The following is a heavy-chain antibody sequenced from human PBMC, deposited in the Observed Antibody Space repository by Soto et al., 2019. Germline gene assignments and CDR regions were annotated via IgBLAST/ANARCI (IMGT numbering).Heavy chain of an antibody. CDR1: GYTFTSYG. V-gene: IGHV1-18*01. Sequence: GASVKVSCKASGYTFTSYGISWVRKAPGQGLEWMGWIGAYNGNTNYAQKFQGRVTMTTDTSTSTAYMELRSLRSDDTAVYYCARTLNEWLLGLDWGQGTLVTVSS. CDR3: ARTLNEWLLGLD. CDR2: IGAYNGNT. J-gene: IGHJ4*02. D-gene: IGHD3-3*01.